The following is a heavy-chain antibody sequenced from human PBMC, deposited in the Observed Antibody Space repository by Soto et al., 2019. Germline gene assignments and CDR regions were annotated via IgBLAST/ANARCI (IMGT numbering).Heavy chain of an antibody. J-gene: IGHJ4*02. V-gene: IGHV3-74*01. Sequence: GGSLRLSCAASGFIFNNYWMHWVRQAPGKGLVWVARFNGDGTTTYVDSVKGRFTISRDNAKNMVYLQMNSLRAENTAMYYCGRGSGPRGRPYWGQGILVTVSS. D-gene: IGHD6-25*01. CDR3: GRGSGPRGRPY. CDR1: GFIFNNYW. CDR2: FNGDGTT.